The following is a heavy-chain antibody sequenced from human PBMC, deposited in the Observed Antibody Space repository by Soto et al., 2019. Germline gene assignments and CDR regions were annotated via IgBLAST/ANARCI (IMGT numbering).Heavy chain of an antibody. CDR3: ARERYGFWSVYLDY. CDR2: IYYSGST. D-gene: IGHD3-3*01. J-gene: IGHJ4*02. CDR1: GGSISSYY. Sequence: PSETLSLTCTVSGGSISSYYWSWVRQPPGKGLEWIGYIYYSGSTNYNPSLKSRVAISVDTSKNQFSLKLSSVTAADTAVYYCARERYGFWSVYLDYWGQGTLVTVPS. V-gene: IGHV4-59*01.